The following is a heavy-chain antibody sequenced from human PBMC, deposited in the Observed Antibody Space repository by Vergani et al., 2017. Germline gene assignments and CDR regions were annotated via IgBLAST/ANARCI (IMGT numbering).Heavy chain of an antibody. Sequence: EVQLLESGGGLVQPGGSLRLSCAASGFTFSSYAMSWVRQAPGKGLEWVSVIYSGGSTYYADSVKGRFTISRDNSKNSLYLQMNSLRAEDTAVYYCARLVLRSLIDIWGQGTMVTVSS. V-gene: IGHV3-23*03. CDR1: GFTFSSYA. D-gene: IGHD2-8*01. CDR2: IYSGGST. J-gene: IGHJ3*02. CDR3: ARLVLRSLIDI.